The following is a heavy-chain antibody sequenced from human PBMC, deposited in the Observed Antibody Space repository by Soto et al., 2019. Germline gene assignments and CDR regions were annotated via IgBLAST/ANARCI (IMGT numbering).Heavy chain of an antibody. CDR2: ISPNNGNT. CDR1: GYTFTSYD. Sequence: ALMKVSCKASGYTFTSYDINWVRQATGQGLEWMGWISPNNGNTSYAQKLQGRVTMTTDTSMSTAYMELRSLRSDDTAVYYCAREGFESMDVWGKGTTVTVSS. CDR3: AREGFESMDV. D-gene: IGHD3-9*01. V-gene: IGHV1-18*01. J-gene: IGHJ6*04.